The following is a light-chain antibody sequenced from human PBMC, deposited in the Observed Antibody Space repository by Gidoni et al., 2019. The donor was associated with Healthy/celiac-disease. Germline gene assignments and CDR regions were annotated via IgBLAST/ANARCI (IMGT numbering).Light chain of an antibody. J-gene: IGKJ1*01. CDR2: KAS. V-gene: IGKV1-5*03. CDR1: QSISSW. Sequence: DIQMPQSPSTLSASGGDRVTITCRASQSISSWLAWYQQKPGKAPKLLIDKASSLESGVPSRFSGSGSGTEFTLTISSLQPDDFATYYCQQYNSYAWTFGQGTKVEIK. CDR3: QQYNSYAWT.